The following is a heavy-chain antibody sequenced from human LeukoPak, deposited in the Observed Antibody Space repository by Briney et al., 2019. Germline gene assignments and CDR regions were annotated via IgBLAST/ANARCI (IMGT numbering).Heavy chain of an antibody. CDR1: GGSISSYY. Sequence: PSETLSLTCTVSGGSISSYYWSWIRQPPGKGLEWIGEINHSGSTNYNPSLKSRVTISVDTSKNQFSLKLSSVTAADTAVYYCARGPDIVVVVAAEANWFDPWGQGTLVTVSS. D-gene: IGHD2-15*01. CDR3: ARGPDIVVVVAAEANWFDP. V-gene: IGHV4-34*01. CDR2: INHSGST. J-gene: IGHJ5*02.